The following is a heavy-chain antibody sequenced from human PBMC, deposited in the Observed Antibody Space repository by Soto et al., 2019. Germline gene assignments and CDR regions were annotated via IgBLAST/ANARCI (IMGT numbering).Heavy chain of an antibody. J-gene: IGHJ5*02. CDR3: ARGWVRMSRDYNYDSRTYTNWFDP. V-gene: IGHV3-9*01. CDR1: GFTFDDYA. D-gene: IGHD3-22*01. CDR2: ISWNGGEI. Sequence: EVQLVESGGGLVQPGRSLRLACVASGFTFDDYAMHWVRQAPGKGLEWVSGISWNGGEIDYADSIKGRFTISRDNTKNSLFLQMNSLRADDTALYYCARGWVRMSRDYNYDSRTYTNWFDPWGQGTLVTVSS.